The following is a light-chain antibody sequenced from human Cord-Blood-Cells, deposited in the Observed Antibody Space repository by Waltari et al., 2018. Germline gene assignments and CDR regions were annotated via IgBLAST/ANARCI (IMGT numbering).Light chain of an antibody. Sequence: QFALTQPRSVSGSPGPSVTISCTGTSSDVGGYNYVSWYQQHPGKAPKLMIYDVSKRPSGVPDRFSGSKSGNTASLTISGLQAEDEADYYCCSYAGSYSHVVFGGGTKLTVL. CDR2: DVS. J-gene: IGLJ2*01. CDR1: SSDVGGYNY. V-gene: IGLV2-11*01. CDR3: CSYAGSYSHVV.